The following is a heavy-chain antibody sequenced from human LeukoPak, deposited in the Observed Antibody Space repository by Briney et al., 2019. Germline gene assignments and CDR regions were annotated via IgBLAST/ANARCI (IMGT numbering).Heavy chain of an antibody. V-gene: IGHV4-59*01. CDR2: IYYSGST. J-gene: IGHJ3*02. CDR3: AREKPLVGATTEGDAFDI. CDR1: GGSISSYY. Sequence: SETLSLTCTVSGGSISSYYWSWIRQPPGKGLEWIGYIYYSGSTNYNPSLKSRVTISVDTSKNQFSLKLSSVTAADTAVYYCAREKPLVGATTEGDAFDIWGQGTMVTVSS. D-gene: IGHD1-26*01.